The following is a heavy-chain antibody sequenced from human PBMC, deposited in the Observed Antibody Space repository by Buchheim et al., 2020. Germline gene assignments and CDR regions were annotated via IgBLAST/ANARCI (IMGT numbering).Heavy chain of an antibody. V-gene: IGHV3-23*01. CDR3: AKGGSNTAGYYYFGMDV. CDR2: IVGSGATT. CDR1: GFTFSSYT. J-gene: IGHJ6*02. Sequence: EVHLLESGGGLVQPGGSLRLSCAASGFTFSSYTMNWVRQAPGKGLEWVSAIVGSGATTSYADSVKGRFTISRDNSKKTLDLQMNSLRAEDAAVYYCAKGGSNTAGYYYFGMDVWGQGTT. D-gene: IGHD2/OR15-2a*01.